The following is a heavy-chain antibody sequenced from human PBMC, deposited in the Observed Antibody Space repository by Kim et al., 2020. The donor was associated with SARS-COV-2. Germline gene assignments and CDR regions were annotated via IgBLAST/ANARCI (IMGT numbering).Heavy chain of an antibody. CDR2: IYYSGST. V-gene: IGHV4-61*01. Sequence: SETLSLTCTVSGGSVSSGSYYWSWIRQPPGKGLEWIAYIYYSGSTNNNPSLKSRVTISLDTSKNQFSLKLSSVTAADTAVYYCARDLGGSSDAFDIWGHGTMVTVSS. CDR1: GGSVSSGSYY. CDR3: ARDLGGSSDAFDI. J-gene: IGHJ3*02.